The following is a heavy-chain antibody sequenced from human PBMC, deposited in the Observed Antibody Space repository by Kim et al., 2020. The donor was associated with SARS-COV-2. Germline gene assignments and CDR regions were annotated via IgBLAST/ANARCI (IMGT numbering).Heavy chain of an antibody. Sequence: GGSLRLSCAASGFSFSNYGMNWVRQAPGKGLEWVALIWYDGSNKYYADSVKGRFTISRDNSKNRLYLQMNSLRAEDTAVYYCARGDCGGDCYSDYWGQGT. D-gene: IGHD2-21*02. V-gene: IGHV3-33*01. CDR2: IWYDGSNK. J-gene: IGHJ4*02. CDR1: GFSFSNYG. CDR3: ARGDCGGDCYSDY.